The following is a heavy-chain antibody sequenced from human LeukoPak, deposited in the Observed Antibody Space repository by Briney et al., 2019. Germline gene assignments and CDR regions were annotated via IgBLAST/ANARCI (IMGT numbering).Heavy chain of an antibody. CDR3: ARLARLHTFDF. CDR1: GGSISSYY. Sequence: SETLSLTCTVSGGSISSYYWSWIRQPPGKGLEWIGYIYYSGSTNYNPSLKGRVTISVDTSKNQFSLKLSSVTAADTAVYYCARLARLHTFDFWGQGTLVTVSS. J-gene: IGHJ4*02. D-gene: IGHD6-25*01. CDR2: IYYSGST. V-gene: IGHV4-59*01.